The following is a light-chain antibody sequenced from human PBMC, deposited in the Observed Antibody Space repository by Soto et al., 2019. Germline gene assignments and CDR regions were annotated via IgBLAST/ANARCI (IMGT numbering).Light chain of an antibody. Sequence: DIQMTQSPSSLSASVGDRVTITCRASQSISNYLNWYQQKQGKAPKLLIYAASTLQSGVPSRFGGSGSGTEFTLTISSLQPDDFATYYCQQYYFYPLTFGGGTKVDIK. J-gene: IGKJ4*01. CDR3: QQYYFYPLT. V-gene: IGKV1-9*01. CDR1: QSISNY. CDR2: AAS.